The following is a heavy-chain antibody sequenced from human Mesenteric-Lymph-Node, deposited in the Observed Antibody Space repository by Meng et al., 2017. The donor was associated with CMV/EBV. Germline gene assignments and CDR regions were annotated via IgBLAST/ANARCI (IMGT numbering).Heavy chain of an antibody. CDR1: GGSISSYY. Sequence: SETLSLTCTVSGGSISSYYWSWIRQPPGKGLEWIGYIYYSGSTNYNPSLKSRVTISVDTYKNQFSLKLSSVTAADTAVYYCATNNSSSWPFDYWGQGTLVTVSS. D-gene: IGHD6-13*01. CDR2: IYYSGST. V-gene: IGHV4-59*01. J-gene: IGHJ4*02. CDR3: ATNNSSSWPFDY.